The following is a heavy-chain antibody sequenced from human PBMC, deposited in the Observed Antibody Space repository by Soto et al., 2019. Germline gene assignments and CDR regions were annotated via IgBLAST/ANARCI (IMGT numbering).Heavy chain of an antibody. Sequence: QVQLVQSGAEVKKPGASVKVSCKTSGYTFTSYHISWVRQAPGQGVEWMGWISAYNIKTNYAQKFQGRVTMTTDTLTSTAYMELRSLGSYDAAVYYCARDAPPTDYWGQGTLVTVSS. CDR2: ISAYNIKT. J-gene: IGHJ4*02. CDR1: GYTFTSYH. V-gene: IGHV1-18*01. CDR3: ARDAPPTDY.